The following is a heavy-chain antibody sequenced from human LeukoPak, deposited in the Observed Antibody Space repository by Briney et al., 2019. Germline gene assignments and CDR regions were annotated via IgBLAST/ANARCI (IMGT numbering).Heavy chain of an antibody. CDR1: GFSFSSYA. J-gene: IGHJ4*02. CDR3: ARAPEGLRILSADY. CDR2: ISYDGSEK. D-gene: IGHD2/OR15-2a*01. V-gene: IGHV3-30-3*01. Sequence: PGGSLRLSCAASGFSFSSYAMHWVRQAPGKGLEWVAVISYDGSEKYYADSVKGRFTISRDNSNNTLSVQMNSLRPEDTAVYYCARAPEGLRILSADYWGQGVLVTVSS.